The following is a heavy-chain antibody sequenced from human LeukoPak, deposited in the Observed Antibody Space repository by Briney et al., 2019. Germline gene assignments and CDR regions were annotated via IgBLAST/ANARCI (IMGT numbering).Heavy chain of an antibody. D-gene: IGHD6-13*01. CDR2: IYPGDSGT. V-gene: IGHV5-51*01. CDR1: GYSFTSYW. J-gene: IGHJ6*03. Sequence: GESLKISCKGSGYSFTSYWIGWVRQMPGKGLEWMGIIYPGDSGTRYSPSFQGQVTISADKSISTAYLQWSSLKASDTAMYYCARTIYSSRYYYYYMDVWGKGTTVTVSS. CDR3: ARTIYSSRYYYYYMDV.